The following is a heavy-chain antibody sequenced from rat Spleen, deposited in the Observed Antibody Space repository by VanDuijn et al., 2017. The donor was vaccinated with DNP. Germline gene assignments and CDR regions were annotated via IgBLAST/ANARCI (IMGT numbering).Heavy chain of an antibody. D-gene: IGHD1-2*01. CDR2: ISYSGST. CDR3: ARELDHSSSYTPGYFDY. Sequence: ELQLQESGPGLVKPSQSLSLTCSVTAYTITSGYDWSWIRKFPGNKMEWMGHISYSGSTHYTPSLKSRISINRDTSRNQVFLHLTSVTSEDTATYHCARELDHSSSYTPGYFDYWGQGVMVTVSS. J-gene: IGHJ2*01. V-gene: IGHV3-4*01. CDR1: AYTITSGY.